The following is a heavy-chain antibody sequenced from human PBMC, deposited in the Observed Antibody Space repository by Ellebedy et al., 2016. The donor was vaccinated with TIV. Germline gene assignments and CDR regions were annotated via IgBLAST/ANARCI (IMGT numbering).Heavy chain of an antibody. J-gene: IGHJ4*02. Sequence: GGSLRLXXAASGFTFSSYAMSWVRQAPGKGLEWVSAISGSGGSTYYADSVKGRFTISRDNSKNTLYLQMNSLRAEDTAVYYCAKDRRSGSYYFYWGQGTLVTVSS. CDR1: GFTFSSYA. D-gene: IGHD1-26*01. CDR3: AKDRRSGSYYFY. CDR2: ISGSGGST. V-gene: IGHV3-23*01.